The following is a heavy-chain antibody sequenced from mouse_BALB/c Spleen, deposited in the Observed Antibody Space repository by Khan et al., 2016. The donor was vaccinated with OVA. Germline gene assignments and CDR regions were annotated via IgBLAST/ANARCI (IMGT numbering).Heavy chain of an antibody. V-gene: IGHV2-6-5*01. J-gene: IGHJ4*01. D-gene: IGHD2-10*02. CDR1: GFSLIDYD. Sequence: QVQLKQSGPGLVAPSQSLSITCTVSGFSLIDYDVSWIRQPPGKGLEWLGVIWGGGSTYYNSALKSRLSISKDNSKSKVFLKMNSLHTDDTAMYYCAKGVWSYYFALDYWGQGTSVTVSS. CDR3: AKGVWSYYFALDY. CDR2: IWGGGST.